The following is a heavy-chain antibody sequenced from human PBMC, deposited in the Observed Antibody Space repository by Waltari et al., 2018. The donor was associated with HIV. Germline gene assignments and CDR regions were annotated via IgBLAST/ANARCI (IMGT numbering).Heavy chain of an antibody. CDR3: ARGGSSSWYSPYDH. J-gene: IGHJ4*02. D-gene: IGHD6-13*01. Sequence: QVQLQQWGAGLLKPSETLSLTCAVYGGSFRGYSWSWIRQPPGKGLEWIAEINQSGSTNYNPSLKSRVTMSVDTSKNQFSLKLSSATAADTAVYYCARGGSSSWYSPYDHWGQGTLVTVSS. CDR1: GGSFRGYS. V-gene: IGHV4-34*01. CDR2: INQSGST.